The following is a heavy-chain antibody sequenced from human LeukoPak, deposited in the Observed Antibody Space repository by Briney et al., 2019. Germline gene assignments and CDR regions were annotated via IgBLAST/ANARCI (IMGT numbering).Heavy chain of an antibody. CDR3: TRDLGYCSGGSCP. Sequence: GGALRLSCAASGVTFSGSALHWVRQAPGKGLEWGGRIRSKANSYATVYAAWRTGRLTTSRDDSKSTAYLQKNRLKAEDTAVYYCTRDLGYCSGGSCPWGQGSLVSVSS. J-gene: IGHJ5*02. CDR1: GVTFSGSA. CDR2: IRSKANSYAT. V-gene: IGHV3-73*01. D-gene: IGHD2-15*01.